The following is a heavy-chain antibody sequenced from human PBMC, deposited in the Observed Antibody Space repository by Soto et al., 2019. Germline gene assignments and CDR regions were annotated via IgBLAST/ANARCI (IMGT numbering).Heavy chain of an antibody. CDR1: GDSISNLDYF. CDR3: ARGRYCLTGRCFPNWFDS. D-gene: IGHD7-27*01. Sequence: SETLSLTCSVSGDSISNLDYFWAWIRQPPGQALEYIGYIYKSATTYYNPSFESRVAIPVDTSKSQFSLNVTSVTAADTAVYFCARGRYCLTGRCFPNWFDSWGQGALVTVSS. J-gene: IGHJ5*01. CDR2: IYKSATT. V-gene: IGHV4-30-4*01.